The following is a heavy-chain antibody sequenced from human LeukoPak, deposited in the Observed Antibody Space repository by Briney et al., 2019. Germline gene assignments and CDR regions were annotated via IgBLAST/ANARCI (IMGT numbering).Heavy chain of an antibody. D-gene: IGHD6-13*01. J-gene: IGHJ4*02. CDR2: ISSSSSTI. Sequence: GGSLRLSCAASGFTFSSYSMNWVRQAPGKGLEWVSYISSSSSTIYYADSVKGRFTISRDNAKNSLYLQMNSLRAEDTAVYYCARLAAETTMDFDYWGQGTLVTVSS. CDR1: GFTFSSYS. V-gene: IGHV3-48*01. CDR3: ARLAAETTMDFDY.